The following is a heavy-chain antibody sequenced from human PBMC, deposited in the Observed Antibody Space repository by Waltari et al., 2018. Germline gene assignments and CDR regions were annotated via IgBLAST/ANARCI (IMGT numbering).Heavy chain of an antibody. Sequence: EVQLVQSGAEVKKPGESLKISCKGSGYSFTSSWIGWVGQMPGKGLEWMGIIYPGDSDTRYSPSCQGQVTISADKSISTAYLQWSSLKASDTAMYYCARLEMATIYAFDIWGQGTMVTVSS. CDR2: IYPGDSDT. CDR1: GYSFTSSW. J-gene: IGHJ3*02. V-gene: IGHV5-51*01. CDR3: ARLEMATIYAFDI. D-gene: IGHD5-12*01.